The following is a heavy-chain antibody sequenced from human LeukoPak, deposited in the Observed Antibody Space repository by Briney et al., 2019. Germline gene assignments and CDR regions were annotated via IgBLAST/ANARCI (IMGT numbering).Heavy chain of an antibody. CDR3: ATGRARWRGSGYYPNWFDP. D-gene: IGHD3-22*01. Sequence: ASVKVSCKASGYTFTSYDINWVRQATGQGLEWMGWMNPNSGNTGYAQKFQGRVTMTRNTSISTAYMELSSLRSEDTAVYYCATGRARWRGSGYYPNWFDPWGQGTLVTVSS. CDR1: GYTFTSYD. V-gene: IGHV1-8*01. CDR2: MNPNSGNT. J-gene: IGHJ5*02.